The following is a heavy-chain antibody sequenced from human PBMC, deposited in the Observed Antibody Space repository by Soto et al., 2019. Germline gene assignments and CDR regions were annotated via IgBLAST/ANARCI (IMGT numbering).Heavy chain of an antibody. D-gene: IGHD1-26*01. CDR1: GDSVSNNLAA. J-gene: IGHJ6*02. V-gene: IGHV6-1*01. CDR2: TYQRSKWYN. Sequence: SQTLSLTCVISGDSVSNNLAAWNWIRQSPSRGLEWLGRTYQRSKWYNDYAPSVKSRITINPDTSKNQFSLQLSSVTPEDTAVYYCARGATFNLDVWGQGTTVTVSS. CDR3: ARGATFNLDV.